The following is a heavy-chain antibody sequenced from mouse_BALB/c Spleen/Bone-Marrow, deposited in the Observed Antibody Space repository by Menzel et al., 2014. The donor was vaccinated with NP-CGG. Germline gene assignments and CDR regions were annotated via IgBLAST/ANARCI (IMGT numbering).Heavy chain of an antibody. CDR2: IYPGSGSP. CDR1: GYTFTSYW. V-gene: IGHV1S22*01. D-gene: IGHD2-12*01. Sequence: LQQSGSELVRPGASVKLSCKASGYTFTSYWVHWVKQRPGQGLEWIGNIYPGSGSPNYDERFKGKATLTVDTSSSTAYMQLSSLTSEDSAVYYCTIYAFAYWGQGTLVTVSA. CDR3: TIYAFAY. J-gene: IGHJ3*01.